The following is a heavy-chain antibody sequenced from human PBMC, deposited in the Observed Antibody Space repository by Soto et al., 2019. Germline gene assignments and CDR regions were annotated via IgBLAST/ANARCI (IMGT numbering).Heavy chain of an antibody. Sequence: QVQLQESGPGLVKPSETLSLTCTVSGGSVSSGSYSWTWIRQPPGKGLEWIGYIYYSGSTNYNPSLKSRVTISVDTSKNQFSLKLSSVTAADTAVYYCARDMKQHRYYYYYGMDVWGQGTTVTVSS. CDR2: IYYSGST. D-gene: IGHD6-13*01. J-gene: IGHJ6*02. V-gene: IGHV4-61*01. CDR3: ARDMKQHRYYYYYGMDV. CDR1: GGSVSSGSYS.